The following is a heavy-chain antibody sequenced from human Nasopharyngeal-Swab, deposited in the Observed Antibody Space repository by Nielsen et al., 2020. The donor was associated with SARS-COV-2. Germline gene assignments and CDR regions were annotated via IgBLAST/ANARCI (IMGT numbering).Heavy chain of an antibody. V-gene: IGHV3-9*02. CDR2: ISWNSGSI. D-gene: IGHD2-2*01. J-gene: IGHJ6*02. CDR1: GFTSDDYA. CDR3: AKDLYCSSTSCYEGYYYYYGMDV. Sequence: SLKISCAASGFTSDDYAMHWVRQAPGKGLEWVSGISWNSGSIGYADSVKGQFTISRDNAKNSLYLQMNSLRAEDTALYYCAKDLYCSSTSCYEGYYYYYGMDVWGQGTTVTVSS.